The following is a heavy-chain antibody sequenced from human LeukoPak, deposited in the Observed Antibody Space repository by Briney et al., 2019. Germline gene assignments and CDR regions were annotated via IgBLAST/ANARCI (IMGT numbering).Heavy chain of an antibody. D-gene: IGHD3-10*01. CDR2: MNPNSGNT. CDR1: GYTFTGYY. Sequence: GASVKVSCKASGYTFTGYYMHWVRQAPGQGLEWMGWMNPNSGNTGYAQKFQGRVTMTRNTSISTAYMELSSLRSEDTAVYYCARGRNPGRERLLWFGELLGGYYMDVWGKGTTVTISS. V-gene: IGHV1-8*02. CDR3: ARGRNPGRERLLWFGELLGGYYMDV. J-gene: IGHJ6*03.